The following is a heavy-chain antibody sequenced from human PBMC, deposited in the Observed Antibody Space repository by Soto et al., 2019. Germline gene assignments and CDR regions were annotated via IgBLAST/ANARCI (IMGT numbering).Heavy chain of an antibody. CDR3: ARTVAGDY. CDR2: ISGSGGST. D-gene: IGHD2-15*01. J-gene: IGHJ4*02. CDR1: GFTFNDYA. Sequence: PXGSLRLSCSASGFTFNDYAMYWVRQAPGKGLEWVSAISGSGGSTYYADSVNGRFTISRDNSKNTLYLQLNSLRAEDTAVYYCARTVAGDYWGQGTLVTVSS. V-gene: IGHV3-23*01.